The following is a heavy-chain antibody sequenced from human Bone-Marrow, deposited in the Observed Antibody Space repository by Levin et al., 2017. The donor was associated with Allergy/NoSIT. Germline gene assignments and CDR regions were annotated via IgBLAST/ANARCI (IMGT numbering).Heavy chain of an antibody. CDR2: ISGSSSTI. D-gene: IGHD3-10*01. V-gene: IGHV3-48*01. CDR1: GFTFSRYS. Sequence: GGSLRLSCAASGFTFSRYSMNWVRQAPGKGLEWVSYISGSSSTIYYADSVKGRFTISRDNAKNSLSLQMNSLKAEDTAVYYCARERTGVTMVRGVSYYYYMDVWGKGTTVTVSS. J-gene: IGHJ6*03. CDR3: ARERTGVTMVRGVSYYYYMDV.